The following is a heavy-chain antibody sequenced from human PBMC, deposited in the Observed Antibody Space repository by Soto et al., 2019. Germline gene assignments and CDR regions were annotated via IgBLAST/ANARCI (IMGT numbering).Heavy chain of an antibody. CDR3: AKDGQQQPEYFQH. CDR1: GFTFSSYA. D-gene: IGHD6-13*01. Sequence: GGSLRLSCAASGFTFSSYAMSWVRQAPGKGLEWVSAISGSGGSTYYADSVKGRVTISRDNSKNTLYLQMNSLRAEDTAVYYCAKDGQQQPEYFQHWGQGTLVTVSS. V-gene: IGHV3-23*01. CDR2: ISGSGGST. J-gene: IGHJ1*01.